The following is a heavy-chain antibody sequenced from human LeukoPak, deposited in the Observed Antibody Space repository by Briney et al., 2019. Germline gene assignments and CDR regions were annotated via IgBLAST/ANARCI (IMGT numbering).Heavy chain of an antibody. CDR1: GYTFTGYY. J-gene: IGHJ4*02. CDR2: INPNSGGT. Sequence: ASVKVSCKASGYTFTGYYMHWVRQAPGQGLEWMGWINPNSGGTNYAQKFQGRVTMTRDTSISTAYMELSRLRSDDTAVYYCARARYCSSTSCHSARLDYWGQGTLVTVSS. V-gene: IGHV1-2*02. CDR3: ARARYCSSTSCHSARLDY. D-gene: IGHD2-2*01.